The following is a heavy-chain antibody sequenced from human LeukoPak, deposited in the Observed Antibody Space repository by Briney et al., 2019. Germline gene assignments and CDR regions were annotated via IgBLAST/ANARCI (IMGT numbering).Heavy chain of an antibody. CDR2: IYSGGST. D-gene: IGHD3-3*02. J-gene: IGHJ6*02. CDR3: AREDRSIYYYYGMDV. CDR1: GFTVSSNY. Sequence: GGSLRLSCAASGFTVSSNYMSWVRQAPGKGLEWVSVIYSGGSTYYADSVKGRFTISRDNSKNTLYLQMNSLRAEDTAVYYCAREDRSIYYYYGMDVWGQGTTVTVSS. V-gene: IGHV3-66*01.